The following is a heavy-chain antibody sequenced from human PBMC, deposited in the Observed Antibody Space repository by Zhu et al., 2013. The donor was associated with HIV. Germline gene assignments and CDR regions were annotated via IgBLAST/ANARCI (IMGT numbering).Heavy chain of an antibody. CDR3: ASFXIVVVAVDY. CDR1: GYSISSGYY. V-gene: IGHV4-38-2*02. J-gene: IGHJ4*02. D-gene: IGHD3-22*01. Sequence: QVQLQESGPGLVKPSETLSLTCTVSGYSISSGYYWGWIRQPPGKGLEWIGSIYHSGSTYYNPSLKSRVTISVDTSKNQFSLKLSSVTAADTAVYYCASFXIVVVAVDYWGQGTLVTVSS. CDR2: IYHSGST.